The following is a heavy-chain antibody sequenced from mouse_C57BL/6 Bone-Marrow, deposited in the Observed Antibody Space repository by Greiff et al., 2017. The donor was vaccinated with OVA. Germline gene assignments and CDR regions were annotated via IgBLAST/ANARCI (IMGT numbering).Heavy chain of an antibody. CDR3: ARNYYYGSSPYYFDY. J-gene: IGHJ2*01. Sequence: EVQGVESGGGLVKPGGSLKLSCAASGFTFSDYGMHWVRQAPEKGLEWVAYISSGSSTIYYADTVKGRFTISRDNAKNTLFLQMTSLRSEDTAMYYCARNYYYGSSPYYFDYWGQGTTLTVSS. D-gene: IGHD1-1*01. CDR1: GFTFSDYG. V-gene: IGHV5-17*01. CDR2: ISSGSSTI.